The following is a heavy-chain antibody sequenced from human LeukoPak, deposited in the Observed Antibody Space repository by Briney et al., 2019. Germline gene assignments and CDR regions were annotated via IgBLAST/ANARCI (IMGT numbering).Heavy chain of an antibody. CDR2: ISSSSSTI. CDR1: GFTFSSYS. V-gene: IGHV3-48*04. Sequence: GGSLRLSCAASGFTFSSYSMNWVRQAPGKGLEWVSYISSSSSTIYYADSVNGRFTISRDNAKNSLYLQMNSLRAEDTAVYYCARDLGIVYYYGMDVWGQGTTVIVSS. J-gene: IGHJ6*02. D-gene: IGHD7-27*01. CDR3: ARDLGIVYYYGMDV.